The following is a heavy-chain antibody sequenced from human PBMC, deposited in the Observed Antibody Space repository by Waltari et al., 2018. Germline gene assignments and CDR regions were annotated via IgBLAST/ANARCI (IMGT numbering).Heavy chain of an antibody. CDR2: ISSSGHNS. J-gene: IGHJ4*02. V-gene: IGHV3-23*01. D-gene: IGHD2-15*01. CDR3: AKRGGTGPVAIAGIHCDC. Sequence: EVQLLESGGGLVQPGGSLRLSCAASGFTFSTYAMYWVRQAPGKGLEWVSSISSSGHNSYYTDSVKGRFTISRDNSKNTLFLEVNSLRVEDTATYYCAKRGGTGPVAIAGIHCDCWGQGTLVTVSS. CDR1: GFTFSTYA.